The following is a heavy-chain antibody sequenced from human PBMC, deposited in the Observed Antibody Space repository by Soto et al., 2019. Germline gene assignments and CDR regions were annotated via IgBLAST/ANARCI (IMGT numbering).Heavy chain of an antibody. CDR1: GGSISSYY. Sequence: SETLSLTCTVSGGSISSYYWSWIRQPPGKGLEWMGYTYYSGSTNYNPSLKSRVTISVDASKNQFSLKLSSVTAADTAVYYCARVRKYSSSCEGGYYYYGMDVWGQGTTVTASS. D-gene: IGHD6-6*01. CDR3: ARVRKYSSSCEGGYYYYGMDV. J-gene: IGHJ6*02. V-gene: IGHV4-59*01. CDR2: TYYSGST.